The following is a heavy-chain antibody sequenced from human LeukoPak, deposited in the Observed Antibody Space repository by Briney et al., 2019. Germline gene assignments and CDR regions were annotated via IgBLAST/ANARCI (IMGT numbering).Heavy chain of an antibody. CDR3: ARGRGITMVRGRRNWFDP. CDR2: INHSGST. CDR1: GGSFSGYY. V-gene: IGHV4-34*01. Sequence: SETLSLTCAVYGGSFSGYYWSWIRQPPGKGLEWIGEINHSGSTNYNPSLKSRVTISVDTSKNQFSLKLSSVTAADTAVYYCARGRGITMVRGRRNWFDPWGQGTLVTVPS. D-gene: IGHD3-10*01. J-gene: IGHJ5*02.